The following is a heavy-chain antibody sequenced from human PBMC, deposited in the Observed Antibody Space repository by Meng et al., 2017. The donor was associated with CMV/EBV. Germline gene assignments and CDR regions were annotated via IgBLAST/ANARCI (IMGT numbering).Heavy chain of an antibody. D-gene: IGHD3-3*01. Sequence: YGMRGVREARNGGVEGVGIIWYGGNNKYYADLVKGRITTSRDNSKNTLYLQMNSLRDEDTAVYYCAKDGPQRVAYDFWSGYSYYFDYWGQGTLVTVSS. CDR2: IWYGGNNK. CDR1: YG. V-gene: IGHV3-33*06. J-gene: IGHJ4*02. CDR3: AKDGPQRVAYDFWSGYSYYFDY.